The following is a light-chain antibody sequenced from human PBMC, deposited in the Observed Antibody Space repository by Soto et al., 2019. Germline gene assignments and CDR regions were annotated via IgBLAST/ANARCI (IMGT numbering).Light chain of an antibody. CDR2: GAS. Sequence: DIQMTQSPSTLSASVGDRVTITCRASQSIGHWLAWYQQKPGKAPKVLTYGASSLESGVPSRFSGSGSGTEFTLTISSLQPDDFATYYCQQYNSYLYTFGQGTKLEIK. V-gene: IGKV1-5*03. J-gene: IGKJ2*01. CDR1: QSIGHW. CDR3: QQYNSYLYT.